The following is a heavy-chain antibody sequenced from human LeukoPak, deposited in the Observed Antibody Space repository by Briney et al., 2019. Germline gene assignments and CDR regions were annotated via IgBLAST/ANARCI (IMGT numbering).Heavy chain of an antibody. J-gene: IGHJ6*02. Sequence: GGSLRLSCTASGFTFSNYAITWVRQAPGKGLEWVSTISGHGALKYYVDSVRGRFTISRDNSKNTLYLQMNSLSAEDTAVYYCAKDRSSLWFGELLRTSMDVWGQGTTVTVSS. V-gene: IGHV3-23*01. CDR2: ISGHGALK. CDR3: AKDRSSLWFGELLRTSMDV. D-gene: IGHD3-10*01. CDR1: GFTFSNYA.